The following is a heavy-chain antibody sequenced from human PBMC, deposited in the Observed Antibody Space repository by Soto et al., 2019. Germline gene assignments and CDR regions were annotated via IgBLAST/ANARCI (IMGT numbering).Heavy chain of an antibody. Sequence: QVQLVQSGAEVKKPGSSVKVSCKASGGTFGSYAISWVRQAPGQGLEWMGGIIPISGTANYAQKFQGRVTNTAIDCKSTASMELSSLSSEDTAVYYCARTQGSSTSLEFYCYYYYGMDVWGQGTTVTVS. J-gene: IGHJ6*02. CDR3: ARTQGSSTSLEFYCYYYYGMDV. D-gene: IGHD2-2*01. CDR1: GGTFGSYA. V-gene: IGHV1-69*01. CDR2: IIPISGTA.